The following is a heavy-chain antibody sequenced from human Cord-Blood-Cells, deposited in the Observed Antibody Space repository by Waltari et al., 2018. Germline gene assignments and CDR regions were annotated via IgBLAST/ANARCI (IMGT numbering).Heavy chain of an antibody. D-gene: IGHD3-10*01. CDR3: AATGFEFGELL. CDR1: GYNLTALS. V-gene: IGHV1-24*01. J-gene: IGHJ4*02. CDR2: FDPEDGET. Sequence: QVQLVQSGAEVKKPGASVKVSCKVSGYNLTALSIHWARQAPGKGPEWMGGFDPEDGETIYAQKFQGRVTMTEDTSTDTAYMELSSLRSEDTAVYYCAATGFEFGELLWGQGTLVTVSS.